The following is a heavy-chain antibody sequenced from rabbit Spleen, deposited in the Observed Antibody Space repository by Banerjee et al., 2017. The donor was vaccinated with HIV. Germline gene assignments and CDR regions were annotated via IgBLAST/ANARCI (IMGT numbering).Heavy chain of an antibody. CDR3: AGDAGTSFSTYGMDL. CDR1: GFSFSNSYY. CDR2: IYTGSSST. J-gene: IGHJ6*01. V-gene: IGHV1S45*01. Sequence: QEQLLESGGGLVQPEGSLTLTCTASGFSFSNSYYMCWVRQAPGKGLEWIACIYTGSSSTYYATWAKGRFTISKTSSTTVTLQMTSLTAADTATYFCAGDAGTSFSTYGMDLWGQGTLVTVS. D-gene: IGHD8-1*01.